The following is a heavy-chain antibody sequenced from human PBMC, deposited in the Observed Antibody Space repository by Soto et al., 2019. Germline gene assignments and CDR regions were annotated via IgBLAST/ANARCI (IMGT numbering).Heavy chain of an antibody. J-gene: IGHJ6*02. CDR2: MNPNSGNT. D-gene: IGHD1-1*01. CDR3: ARERTGTTSMDV. V-gene: IGHV1-8*01. Sequence: QVQLVQSGAEVKKPGASVKVSCKASGYTFTSYDINWVRQAPGQGLEWMGWMNPNSGNTGYAEKYRGRVTMTTKTSISTAYMALSSLRSEDTAVYYCARERTGTTSMDVWGQGTTVTVSS. CDR1: GYTFTSYD.